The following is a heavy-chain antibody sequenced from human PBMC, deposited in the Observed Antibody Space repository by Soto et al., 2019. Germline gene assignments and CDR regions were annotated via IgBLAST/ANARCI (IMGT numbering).Heavy chain of an antibody. V-gene: IGHV1-69*13. Sequence: PVKVSCKASGAPFSSYAISWVRQAPGQGLEWMGGIIPIFGTANYAQKFQGRVTITADESTSTADMELSSLRSEDTAVSYCARDRRGYDSSGYYEAFDIWGQGTMVTVSS. J-gene: IGHJ3*02. CDR3: ARDRRGYDSSGYYEAFDI. CDR2: IIPIFGTA. D-gene: IGHD3-22*01. CDR1: GAPFSSYA.